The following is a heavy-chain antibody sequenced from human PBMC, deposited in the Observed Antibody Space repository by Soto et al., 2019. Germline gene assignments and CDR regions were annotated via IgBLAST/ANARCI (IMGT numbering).Heavy chain of an antibody. Sequence: SETLSLTCTVSGGSISSYYCSWIRQPPGKGLEWIGYIYYSGSTNYNPSLKSRVTISVDTSKNQFSLKLSSVTAADTAVYYCARGVSGYYDFDYWGQGTLVTVSS. CDR3: ARGVSGYYDFDY. D-gene: IGHD3-22*01. CDR2: IYYSGST. J-gene: IGHJ4*02. CDR1: GGSISSYY. V-gene: IGHV4-59*01.